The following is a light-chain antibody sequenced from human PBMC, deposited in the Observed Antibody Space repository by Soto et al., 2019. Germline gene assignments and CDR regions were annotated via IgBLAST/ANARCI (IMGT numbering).Light chain of an antibody. J-gene: IGLJ2*01. CDR2: EVT. CDR3: SSYTGSSTLGV. V-gene: IGLV2-14*01. CDR1: SSDVGGYNY. Sequence: QSALTQPASVSGSPGQSITISCTGTSSDVGGYNYVSWYQQHPGKAPKLVIYEVTNRPSGVSNRFSGSKSGNTASLTISGLQAEDEADYYCSSYTGSSTLGVFGGGTKLTVL.